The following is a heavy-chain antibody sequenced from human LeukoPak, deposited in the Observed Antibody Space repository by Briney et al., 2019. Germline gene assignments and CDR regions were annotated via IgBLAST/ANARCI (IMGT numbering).Heavy chain of an antibody. D-gene: IGHD4-11*01. CDR1: GGTFSSCA. Sequence: GALVKLSCKASGGTFSSCAISWVRQAPGQGLEWKGRIIPSRRIANYAQKFQGRVTITADKSTSTGYMELSSLRSEDTAVYYCARHRSVDSNNLDYWGQGTLVTVSS. J-gene: IGHJ4*02. CDR2: IIPSRRIA. V-gene: IGHV1-69*04. CDR3: ARHRSVDSNNLDY.